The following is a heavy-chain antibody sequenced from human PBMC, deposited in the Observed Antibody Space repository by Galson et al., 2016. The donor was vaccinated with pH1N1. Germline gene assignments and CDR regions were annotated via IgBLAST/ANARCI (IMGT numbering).Heavy chain of an antibody. J-gene: IGHJ4*02. Sequence: SGYTFTNYGITWVRQAPGQGLEWMAWMSAYNGNTNYAQKFQGRVTMATDTSTNTTYMELRNLTSDDTAVYYCARDVRISLWLPDFWGQGTLVTVSS. CDR3: ARDVRISLWLPDF. V-gene: IGHV1-18*01. CDR2: MSAYNGNT. CDR1: GYTFTNYG. D-gene: IGHD5-18*01.